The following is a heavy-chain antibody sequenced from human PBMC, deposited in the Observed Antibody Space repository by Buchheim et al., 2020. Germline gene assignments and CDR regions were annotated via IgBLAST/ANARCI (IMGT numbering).Heavy chain of an antibody. CDR3: AGDHYCSSTSGYTFRFDY. Sequence: QVQLLESGGGLVQPGRSLRLSCAASGFTFSSSAMNWVRQAPGKGLEWVAVIWYDGSSKYYADSVKGRFTISRDNSKNTLYLKMNSLRAKDTAVYYCAGDHYCSSTSGYTFRFDYWGQGTL. CDR1: GFTFSSSA. J-gene: IGHJ4*02. CDR2: IWYDGSSK. V-gene: IGHV3-33*01. D-gene: IGHD2-2*02.